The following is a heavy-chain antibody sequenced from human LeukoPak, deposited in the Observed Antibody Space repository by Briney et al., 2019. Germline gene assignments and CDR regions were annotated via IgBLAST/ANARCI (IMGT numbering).Heavy chain of an antibody. V-gene: IGHV4-39*01. Sequence: SETLSLTCTVSGGSISSSSYYWGWIRQPPGKGLEGIGSIYYSGSTYYNPSLKSRVTISVDTSKNQFSLKLSSVTAADTAVYYCARHPRYCSSTSCQKPRWFEPWGQGTLVTVSS. D-gene: IGHD2-2*01. CDR1: GGSISSSSYY. CDR3: ARHPRYCSSTSCQKPRWFEP. J-gene: IGHJ5*02. CDR2: IYYSGST.